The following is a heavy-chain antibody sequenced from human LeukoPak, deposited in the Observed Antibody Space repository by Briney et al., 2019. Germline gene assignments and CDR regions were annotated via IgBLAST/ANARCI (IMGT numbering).Heavy chain of an antibody. Sequence: GGSLRLSCAASGFTFSSYAMSWVRQAPGKGLEWVSAVSGSGGSTYYADSVKGRFTISRDNSKNTLYLQMNSLRAEDTAVYYCAKEKESSYGFTAPFDYWGQGTLVTVSS. V-gene: IGHV3-23*01. CDR1: GFTFSSYA. D-gene: IGHD5-18*01. CDR2: VSGSGGST. J-gene: IGHJ4*02. CDR3: AKEKESSYGFTAPFDY.